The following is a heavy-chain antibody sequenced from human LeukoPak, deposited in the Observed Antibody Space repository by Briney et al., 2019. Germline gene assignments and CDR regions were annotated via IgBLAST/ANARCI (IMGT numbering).Heavy chain of an antibody. CDR1: GDSISSSVYY. Sequence: SETLSLTCTVSGDSISSSVYYWSWIRQPPGKGLEWIGYIYYSGSTYYNPSLKSRVTISVDTSKNQFSLKLSSVTAADTAVYYCARDDIVKYGMDVWGQGTTVTVSS. J-gene: IGHJ6*02. V-gene: IGHV4-30-4*01. D-gene: IGHD5-12*01. CDR3: ARDDIVKYGMDV. CDR2: IYYSGST.